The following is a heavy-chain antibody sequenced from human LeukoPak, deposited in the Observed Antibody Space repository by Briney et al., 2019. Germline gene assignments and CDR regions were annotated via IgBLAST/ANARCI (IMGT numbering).Heavy chain of an antibody. CDR2: IYTSGST. Sequence: SETLSLTCTVSGGSISGGSYYWSWIRQPAGKGLEWIGRIYTSGSTNYNPSLKSRVTISVDTSKNQFSLKLSSVTAADTAVYYCAREITGDYYFDYWGQGTLVTVSS. CDR1: GGSISGGSYY. CDR3: AREITGDYYFDY. D-gene: IGHD3-16*01. V-gene: IGHV4-61*02. J-gene: IGHJ4*02.